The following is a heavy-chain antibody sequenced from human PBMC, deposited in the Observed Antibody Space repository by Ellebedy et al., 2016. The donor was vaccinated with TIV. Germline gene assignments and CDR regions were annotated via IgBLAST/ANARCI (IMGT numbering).Heavy chain of an antibody. CDR2: IYYSGST. V-gene: IGHV4-59*08. CDR1: GGSISSYY. J-gene: IGHJ4*02. Sequence: MPSDTLSLTCTVPGGSISSYYWSRIRQPPGKGLEWIGYIYYSGSTNYNPSLKSRVTISVDTSKNQFSLKLSSVTAADTAVYYCARFSYYYGSGSPAFDFWGQGTLVTVSS. CDR3: ARFSYYYGSGSPAFDF. D-gene: IGHD3-10*01.